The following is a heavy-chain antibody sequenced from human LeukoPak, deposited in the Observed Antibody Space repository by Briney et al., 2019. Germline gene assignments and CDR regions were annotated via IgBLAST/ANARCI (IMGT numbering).Heavy chain of an antibody. CDR1: GASVSSVGYY. D-gene: IGHD1/OR15-1a*01. J-gene: IGHJ3*02. CDR2: IYYTGST. Sequence: SETLSLTCSVSGASVSSVGYYWVWIRQSPGRGLEWLGYIYYTGSTSYNPSLKSRLTISVDTSKNQFALRLTSVTAADTAVYYCVRHLNTVDDPFDIWGQGTMVTVSS. CDR3: VRHLNTVDDPFDI. V-gene: IGHV4-31*03.